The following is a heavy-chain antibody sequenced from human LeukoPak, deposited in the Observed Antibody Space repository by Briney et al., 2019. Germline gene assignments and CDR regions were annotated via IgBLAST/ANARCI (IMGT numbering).Heavy chain of an antibody. CDR3: AREYYYDSSGYYPPTFDY. D-gene: IGHD3-22*01. CDR2: IFSSSSFI. V-gene: IGHV3-21*01. J-gene: IGHJ4*02. Sequence: GGSLRLSCAASGFTFSSYSMNWVRQAPGKGLEWVSSIFSSSSFIYYADAVKGRFTISRDNAKNSLYLQMNSLRAEDTAVYYCAREYYYDSSGYYPPTFDYWGQGTLVTVSS. CDR1: GFTFSSYS.